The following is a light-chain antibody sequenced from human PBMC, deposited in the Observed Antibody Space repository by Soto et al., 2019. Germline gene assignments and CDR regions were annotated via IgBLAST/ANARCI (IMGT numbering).Light chain of an antibody. CDR3: NSQTTSGIRV. Sequence: QSALTQPASVSGSPGQSITISCTGTSTDVGDSNHVSWYQHHPGKAPKLIIYEVSYRPSGVSNRFSGSKSAYTASLTISGLQAEDEADYYCNSQTTSGIRVFGTGTSSPS. J-gene: IGLJ1*01. V-gene: IGLV2-14*01. CDR1: STDVGDSNH. CDR2: EVS.